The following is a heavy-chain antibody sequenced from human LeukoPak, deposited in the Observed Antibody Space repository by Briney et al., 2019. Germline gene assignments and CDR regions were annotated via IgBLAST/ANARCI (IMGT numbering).Heavy chain of an antibody. Sequence: PSETLSLTCTVSGGSISSSSYYWGWIRQPPGKGLEWIGSIYYSGSTYYNPSLKSRVTISVDTSKNQFSLKLSSVTAADTAVYYCARIPGYSSSWYWAPGWFDPWGQGTLVTVSS. CDR1: GGSISSSSYY. J-gene: IGHJ5*02. V-gene: IGHV4-39*07. CDR3: ARIPGYSSSWYWAPGWFDP. D-gene: IGHD6-13*01. CDR2: IYYSGST.